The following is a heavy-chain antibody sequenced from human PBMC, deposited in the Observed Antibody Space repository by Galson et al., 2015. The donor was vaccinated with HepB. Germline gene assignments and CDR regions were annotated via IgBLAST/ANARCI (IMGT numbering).Heavy chain of an antibody. CDR1: GDSISSSNYY. CDR3: ARDRYSHNLDAEY. J-gene: IGHJ4*02. Sequence: SETLSLTCTVSGDSISSSNYYWAWIRQPPGKGLEWIATIYHRGDTYYNPSLQHRVTISIDPSRNKFYLKVKSGTAADTAVYYCARDRYSHNLDAEYWGQGTLVTVSS. CDR2: IYHRGDT. V-gene: IGHV4-39*02. D-gene: IGHD3/OR15-3a*01.